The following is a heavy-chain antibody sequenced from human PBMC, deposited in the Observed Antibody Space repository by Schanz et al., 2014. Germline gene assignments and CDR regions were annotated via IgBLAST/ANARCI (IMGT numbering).Heavy chain of an antibody. CDR2: VSRSTPDI. J-gene: IGHJ4*02. CDR3: VSSGGYSSYAS. CDR1: GITFSSHS. D-gene: IGHD3-10*01. V-gene: IGHV3-48*01. Sequence: EVHLVESGGGLVQPGGPLRLSCAASGITFSSHSFNWARQAPGKGLEWVSYVSRSTPDIYYADSVKGRFTMSRDNAKNSVFLQMNSLRAEDTAVYHCVSSGGYSSYASWGQGTLVTVSS.